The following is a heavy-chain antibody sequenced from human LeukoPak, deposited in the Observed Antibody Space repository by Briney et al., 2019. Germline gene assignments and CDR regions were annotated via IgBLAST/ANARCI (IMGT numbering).Heavy chain of an antibody. J-gene: IGHJ4*02. D-gene: IGHD3-22*01. CDR1: GFTFSSYA. Sequence: GGSLRLSCEASGFTFSSYAMSWVRQAPGKGLEGVAAISGSGGGTYYAGSVKGGFTISRYNSKNTLYLQMNSLRAEDTAVYYCAKVTPLVVVVTSFDYWGQGTLVTVSS. V-gene: IGHV3-23*01. CDR2: ISGSGGGT. CDR3: AKVTPLVVVVTSFDY.